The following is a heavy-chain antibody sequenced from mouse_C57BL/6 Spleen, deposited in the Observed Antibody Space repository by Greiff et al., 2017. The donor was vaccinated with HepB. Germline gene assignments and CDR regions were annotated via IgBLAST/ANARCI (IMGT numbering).Heavy chain of an antibody. CDR3: TRERSSIFHYAMDY. V-gene: IGHV1-15*01. CDR2: IDPETGGT. Sequence: QVQLQQSGAELVRPGASVTLSCKASGYTFTDYEMHWVKQTPVHGLEWIGAIDPETGGTAYNQKFKGKAILTADKSSSTAYMELRSLTSEDSAVYYCTRERSSIFHYAMDYWGQGTSVTVSS. D-gene: IGHD1-1*01. CDR1: GYTFTDYE. J-gene: IGHJ4*01.